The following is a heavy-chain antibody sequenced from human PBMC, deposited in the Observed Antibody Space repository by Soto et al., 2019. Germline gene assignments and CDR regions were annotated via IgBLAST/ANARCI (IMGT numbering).Heavy chain of an antibody. CDR2: ISYDGSNK. J-gene: IGHJ3*02. V-gene: IGHV3-30*18. CDR1: GFTFSSYG. Sequence: LRLSCAASGFTFSSYGMHWVRQAPGKGLEWVAVISYDGSNKYYADSVKGRFTISRDNSKNTLYLQMNSLRAEDTAVYYCAKANAFDIWGQGTMVTVSS. CDR3: AKANAFDI.